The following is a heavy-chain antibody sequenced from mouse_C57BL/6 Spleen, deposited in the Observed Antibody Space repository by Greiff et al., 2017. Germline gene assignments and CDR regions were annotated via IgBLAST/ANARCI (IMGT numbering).Heavy chain of an antibody. Sequence: QVQLQQSGAELVKPGASVKISCKASGYAFSSYWMNWVKQRPGKGLEWIGQIYPGDGDTNYNGKFKGKATLTADKSSSTAYMQLSSLTSEDSAVYFCASEASYGSSYWYFDVWGTGTTVTVSS. D-gene: IGHD1-1*01. CDR3: ASEASYGSSYWYFDV. CDR2: IYPGDGDT. V-gene: IGHV1-80*01. CDR1: GYAFSSYW. J-gene: IGHJ1*03.